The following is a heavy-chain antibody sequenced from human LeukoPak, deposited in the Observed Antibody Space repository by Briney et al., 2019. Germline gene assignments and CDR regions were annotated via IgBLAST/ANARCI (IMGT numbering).Heavy chain of an antibody. V-gene: IGHV4-39*01. J-gene: IGHJ4*02. D-gene: IGHD5-18*01. CDR2: IFYSGST. CDR3: ARHRSWYSYGYFDY. Sequence: SETLSLTCTVSGGSISTSNYYWGWIRQPPGKGLEWIGNIFYSGSTYYSPSLKSRVTISLDTSKNQFSLKLSSVTAADTAVYYCARHRSWYSYGYFDYWGQGTLVTVSS. CDR1: GGSISTSNYY.